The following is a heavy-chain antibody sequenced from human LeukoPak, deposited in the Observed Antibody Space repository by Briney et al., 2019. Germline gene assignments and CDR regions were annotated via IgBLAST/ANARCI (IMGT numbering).Heavy chain of an antibody. V-gene: IGHV3-48*04. CDR1: GFTFSSYS. D-gene: IGHD6-13*01. CDR2: ISSSSSTT. Sequence: GGSLRLPCAASGFTFSSYSMNWVRQAPGKGLEWVSYISSSSSTTYYADSVKGRFTISRDNAKNSLYLQMNSLRAEDTAVYYCAREGYYYGSDVWGQGTTVTVSS. J-gene: IGHJ6*02. CDR3: AREGYYYGSDV.